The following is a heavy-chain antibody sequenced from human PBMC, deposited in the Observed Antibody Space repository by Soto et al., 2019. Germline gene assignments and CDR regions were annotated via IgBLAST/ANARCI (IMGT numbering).Heavy chain of an antibody. V-gene: IGHV3-23*01. CDR1: GFTFINYA. CDR3: ARKVLGSTTRPDYWYFDL. CDR2: ISGGGDAT. D-gene: IGHD3-10*01. J-gene: IGHJ2*01. Sequence: EVQLLESGGGLVQPGGSLRLSCAASGFTFINYAMNWVRQAPGKGLQWVATISGGGDATFYAGSVKGRFTFSRDNSRNTASLQMNSLGADDTAVYCCARKVLGSTTRPDYWYFDLCGRGIVVTVSS.